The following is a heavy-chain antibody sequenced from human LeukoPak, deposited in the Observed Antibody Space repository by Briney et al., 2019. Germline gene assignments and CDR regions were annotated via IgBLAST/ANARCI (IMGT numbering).Heavy chain of an antibody. D-gene: IGHD3-10*01. Sequence: GGSLRLSCAASGFNFSSFVMHWVRQAPGKGLEWVAVIWYGGSNKYYADSVKGRFTISRDNSKNTLYLQMNSLRAEDTAVYYCARPQYSEYYYGSGSYLPPNWFDPWGQGTLVTVSS. CDR1: GFNFSSFV. J-gene: IGHJ5*02. CDR2: IWYGGSNK. V-gene: IGHV3-33*01. CDR3: ARPQYSEYYYGSGSYLPPNWFDP.